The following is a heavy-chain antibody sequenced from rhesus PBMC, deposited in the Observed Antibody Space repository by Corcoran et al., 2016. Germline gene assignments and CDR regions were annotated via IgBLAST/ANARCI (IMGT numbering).Heavy chain of an antibody. CDR1: GGPISSSS. CDR2: IYGSGSST. J-gene: IGHJ6*01. CDR3: ARVTWIQHYYYGLDS. Sequence: QLQLQESGPGLVKPSETLSVTCAVSGGPISSSSWSWIRQAPGQGLEWIGYIYGSGSSTNYNPSLKSRVTLSVDTSKNQFSLKLSSVTAADTAVYYCARVTWIQHYYYGLDSWGQGVVVTVSS. D-gene: IGHD5-12*01. V-gene: IGHV4-169*01.